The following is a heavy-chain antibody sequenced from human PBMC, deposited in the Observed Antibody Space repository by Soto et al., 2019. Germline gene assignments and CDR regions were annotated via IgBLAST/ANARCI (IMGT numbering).Heavy chain of an antibody. CDR1: GFTFSNAW. D-gene: IGHD6-6*01. CDR2: IKSKTDGGTT. CDR3: TTGFGSSSSVQGYTPYYYYGMDV. J-gene: IGHJ6*02. Sequence: GGSLRLSCAASGFTFSNAWMNWVRQAPGKGLEWVGRIKSKTDGGTTDYAAPVKGRFTISRDDSKNTLYLQMNSLKTEDTAVYYCTTGFGSSSSVQGYTPYYYYGMDVWGQGTTVTVSS. V-gene: IGHV3-15*07.